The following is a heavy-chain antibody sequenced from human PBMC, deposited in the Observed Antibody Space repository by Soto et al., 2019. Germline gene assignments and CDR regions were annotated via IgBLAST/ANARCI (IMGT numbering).Heavy chain of an antibody. J-gene: IGHJ4*02. CDR3: ASDRSLGSNWYYYLES. V-gene: IGHV3-48*02. CDR2: ISSSSGNI. Sequence: PGGSLRLSCTASGFTFSSRAMNWVRQFPGRGLEWVSYISSSSGNIDYADSVKGRFTVSRDNAKNSLYLQMNTLRDEDTAVYYCASDRSLGSNWYYYLESWGQGTLVTVSS. CDR1: GFTFSSRA. D-gene: IGHD1-20*01.